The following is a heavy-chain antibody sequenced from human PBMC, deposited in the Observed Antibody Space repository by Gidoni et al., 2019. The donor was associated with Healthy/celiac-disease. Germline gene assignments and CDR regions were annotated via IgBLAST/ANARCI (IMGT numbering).Heavy chain of an antibody. V-gene: IGHV4-31*01. CDR2: IYYSGRT. CDR1: GGSISSGGYY. D-gene: IGHD2-15*01. CDR3: ARGGIYCSGGSCYQYYFDY. Sequence: QVQLQESGPGLVKPSQTLSLTCTVSGGSISSGGYYWSWIRQHPGTGLEWIGYIYYSGRTYYNPSLKSLVTISVDTSKNQFSLKLSSVTAADTAVYYCARGGIYCSGGSCYQYYFDYWGQGTLVTVSS. J-gene: IGHJ4*02.